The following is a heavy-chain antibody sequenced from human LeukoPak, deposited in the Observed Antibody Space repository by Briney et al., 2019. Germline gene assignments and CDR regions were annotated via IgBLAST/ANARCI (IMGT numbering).Heavy chain of an antibody. V-gene: IGHV3-48*01. D-gene: IGHD4-17*01. Sequence: SGGSLRLSCAASGFNFSAYSMNWVRQAPGKGLEWVSYISRSSDAIYGADSVKGRFTISRDNAKNLLFLQMTSLGVEDTALYYCARGDSDHYITLDYWGQGTLVTVSS. CDR1: GFNFSAYS. CDR3: ARGDSDHYITLDY. CDR2: ISRSSDAI. J-gene: IGHJ4*02.